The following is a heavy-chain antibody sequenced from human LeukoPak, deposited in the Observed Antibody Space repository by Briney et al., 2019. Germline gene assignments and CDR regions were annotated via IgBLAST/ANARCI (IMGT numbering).Heavy chain of an antibody. J-gene: IGHJ5*02. CDR3: ARGLPLVVPAAMNWFDP. CDR1: GYTFTTYG. D-gene: IGHD2-2*01. Sequence: ASVKVSCKTSGYTFTTYGISWLRQAPGQGLEWMGWISAHKGDTEYAQKFQGRVTMTTDTSTSTAYMELRSLRSDDTAVYYCARGLPLVVPAAMNWFDPWGQGTLVTVSS. CDR2: ISAHKGDT. V-gene: IGHV1-18*01.